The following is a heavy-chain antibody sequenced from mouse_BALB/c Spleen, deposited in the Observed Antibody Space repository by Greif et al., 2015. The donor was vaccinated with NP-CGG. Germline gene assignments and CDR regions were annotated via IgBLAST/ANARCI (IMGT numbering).Heavy chain of an antibody. D-gene: IGHD2-4*01. CDR2: IHPNSGNI. J-gene: IGHJ2*01. CDR3: AKSGDYDNSFYY. V-gene: IGHV1S130*01. Sequence: QVQLQQSGSVLVRPGASVKLSCKASGYTFTSSWMHWAKQRPGQGLEWIGEIHPNSGNINYNEKFKGKATLTVDTSSSTAVVDLIRLTSEYSAVYSCAKSGDYDNSFYYWGPGTTLTVSS. CDR1: GYTFTSSW.